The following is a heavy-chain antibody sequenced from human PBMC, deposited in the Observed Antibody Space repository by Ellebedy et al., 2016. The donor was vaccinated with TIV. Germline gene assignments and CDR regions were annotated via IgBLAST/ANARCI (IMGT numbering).Heavy chain of an antibody. Sequence: PGGSLRLSCAASGFIFSDYYMSWIRQAPGKGLEWVSVIYSGGATSYADSVKGRFTISRDNSKNTLYLQMNSLRVEDTAVYYCARKYIYGFDWGQGTLVTVSS. J-gene: IGHJ4*02. V-gene: IGHV3-66*01. CDR1: GFIFSDYY. D-gene: IGHD5-18*01. CDR3: ARKYIYGFD. CDR2: IYSGGAT.